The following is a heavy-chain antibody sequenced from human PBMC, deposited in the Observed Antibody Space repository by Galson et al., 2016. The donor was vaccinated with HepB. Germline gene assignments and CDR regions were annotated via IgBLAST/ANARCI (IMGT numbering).Heavy chain of an antibody. Sequence: SVKVSCKASGGSLSSYTVTWVRQAPGQGLEWMGGIIPLFPSTSYDQKFQGRVTFTADESKTTVYMDLRSLSSEDTAAYYCAIGGAHESPGRGAHEPPAGVAAYWGQGTLVTVSS. V-gene: IGHV1-69*13. CDR3: AIGGAHESPGRGAHEPPAGVAAY. J-gene: IGHJ4*02. CDR1: GGSLSSYT. CDR2: IIPLFPST. D-gene: IGHD1-26*01.